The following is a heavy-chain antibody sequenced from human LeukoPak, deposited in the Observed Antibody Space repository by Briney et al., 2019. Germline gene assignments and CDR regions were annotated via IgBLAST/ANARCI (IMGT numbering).Heavy chain of an antibody. Sequence: SVKVSCKASGYTFTGYYMHWVRQAPGQGLEWMGRIIPILGIANYAQKFQGRVTITGDKSTSTAYMELSSLRSEDTAVYYCARMNVVVPAAIVRVDLFDYWGQGTLVTVSS. CDR2: IIPILGIA. V-gene: IGHV1-69*02. CDR3: ARMNVVVPAAIVRVDLFDY. J-gene: IGHJ4*02. CDR1: GYTFTGYY. D-gene: IGHD2-2*01.